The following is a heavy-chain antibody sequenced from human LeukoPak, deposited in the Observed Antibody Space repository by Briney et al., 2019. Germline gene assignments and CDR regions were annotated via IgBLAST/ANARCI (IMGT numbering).Heavy chain of an antibody. CDR2: IYPGDSDT. CDR3: ARLLGAYYYDSSGYYGYFQH. V-gene: IGHV5-51*01. D-gene: IGHD3-22*01. Sequence: GESLKISCKGSGYSFTSYWIGWVRQMPGKGLEWMGIIYPGDSDTRYSPSFQGQVTISADKSISTAYLQWSSLKASDTAMYYCARLLGAYYYDSSGYYGYFQHWGLGTLVTVSS. J-gene: IGHJ1*01. CDR1: GYSFTSYW.